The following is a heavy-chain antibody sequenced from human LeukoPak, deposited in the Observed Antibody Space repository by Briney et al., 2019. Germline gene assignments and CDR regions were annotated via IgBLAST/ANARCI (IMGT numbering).Heavy chain of an antibody. V-gene: IGHV3-23*01. CDR1: GFSFSSCA. Sequence: PGGSLRLSCAASGFSFSSCAMSWVRQAPGKGLEWVSGISGSGDSTDYADSVKGRFTISRDNSKNTLYLQINSLRAEDTAVYYCARPPSDNVLTGSLYYFDNWGQGTLVTVSS. J-gene: IGHJ4*02. D-gene: IGHD3-9*01. CDR3: ARPPSDNVLTGSLYYFDN. CDR2: ISGSGDST.